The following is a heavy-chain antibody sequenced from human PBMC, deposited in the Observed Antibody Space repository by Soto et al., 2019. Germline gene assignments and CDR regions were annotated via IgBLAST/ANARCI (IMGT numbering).Heavy chain of an antibody. D-gene: IGHD3-10*01. CDR3: GRFRSKSITMVGGGKGGMDV. J-gene: IGHJ6*02. CDR2: ISYDGSNK. CDR1: GFTFSSYA. Sequence: PGGSLRLSCAASGFTFSSYAMHWVRQAPGKGLEWVAVISYDGSNKYYADSVKGRFTISRDNSKNTLYLQMNSLRAEDTAVYYCGRFRSKSITMVGGGKGGMDVWGQVTTVTVSS. V-gene: IGHV3-30-3*01.